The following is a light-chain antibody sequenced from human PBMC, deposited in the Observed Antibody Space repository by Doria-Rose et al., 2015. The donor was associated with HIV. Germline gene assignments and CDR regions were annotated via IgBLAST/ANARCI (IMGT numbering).Light chain of an antibody. Sequence: TQSPGTLSLSPGEGATLSCRASQSFSSTYLAWCQQKPGQAPSLLIYDGSTRATGIPDRFSASGSGTDFTLTINRLEPEDFALYYCHQYGTSWTFGQGTKVEI. CDR1: QSFSSTY. CDR3: HQYGTSWT. V-gene: IGKV3-20*01. CDR2: DGS. J-gene: IGKJ1*01.